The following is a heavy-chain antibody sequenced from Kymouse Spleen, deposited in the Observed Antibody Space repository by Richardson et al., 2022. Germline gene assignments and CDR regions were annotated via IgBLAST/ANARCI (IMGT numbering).Heavy chain of an antibody. V-gene: IGHV1-8*01. J-gene: IGHJ4*02. CDR1: GYTFTSYD. Sequence: QVQLVQSGAEVKKPGASVKVSCKASGYTFTSYDINWVRQATGQGLEWMGWMNPNSGNTGYAQKFQGRVTMTRNTSISTAYMELSSLRSEDTAVYYCARGLGITMVRGVIYYFDYWGQGTLVTVSS. D-gene: IGHD3-10*01. CDR2: MNPNSGNT. CDR3: ARGLGITMVRGVIYYFDY.